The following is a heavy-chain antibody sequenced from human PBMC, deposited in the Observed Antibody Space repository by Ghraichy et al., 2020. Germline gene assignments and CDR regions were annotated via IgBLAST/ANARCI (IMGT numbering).Heavy chain of an antibody. CDR1: GGTFSNFA. CDR3: VRNVSSKYDP. CDR2: IVPVFGTP. J-gene: IGHJ5*02. Sequence: SVKVSYKASGGTFSNFAINWVRQAPGQGLEWIGGIVPVFGTPYYKQKFRGRVTISADTVTSTAYLEMGGLISEDTAIYYCVRNVSSKYDPWGQGTVVTVSS. D-gene: IGHD3-10*01. V-gene: IGHV1-69*06.